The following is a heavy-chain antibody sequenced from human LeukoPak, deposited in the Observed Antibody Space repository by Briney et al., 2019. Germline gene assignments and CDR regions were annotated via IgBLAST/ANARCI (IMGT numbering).Heavy chain of an antibody. CDR3: ARARRGVIITTPEGY. CDR1: GFTVSSNY. V-gene: IGHV3-53*01. Sequence: GGSLRLSCAASGFTVSSNYMSWVRQAPGKGLEWVSVIYSGGSTYYADSVKGRFTISRDNSKNTLYLQMNSLRAEDTAVYYCARARRGVIITTPEGYWGQGTLVTVSS. D-gene: IGHD3-10*01. J-gene: IGHJ4*02. CDR2: IYSGGST.